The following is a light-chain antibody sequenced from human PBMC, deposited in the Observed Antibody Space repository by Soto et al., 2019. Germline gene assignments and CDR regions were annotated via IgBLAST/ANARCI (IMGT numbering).Light chain of an antibody. J-gene: IGKJ1*01. CDR1: QSVSSN. V-gene: IGKV3-20*01. Sequence: EIVMTQSPATLSVSPGERATLSCRASQSVSSNLAWYQQKPGQAPRLLIYGASSRATGIPDRFSGSGSGTDFTLTISRLEPEDFAVYYCQQYCSSPWTFGQGTKGGYQ. CDR3: QQYCSSPWT. CDR2: GAS.